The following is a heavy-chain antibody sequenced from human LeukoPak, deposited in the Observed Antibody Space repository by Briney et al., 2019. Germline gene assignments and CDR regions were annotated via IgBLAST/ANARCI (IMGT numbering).Heavy chain of an antibody. CDR1: GFTFSSYA. CDR3: AKTTTGYSSGRYPGWPADY. J-gene: IGHJ4*02. Sequence: GGSLRLSCAASGFTFSSYAIYWVRQAPGKGLEWVSGISGRGRPTYFADSVKGRFTISRDNSKNTVYLQMDSLRAEDTAIYYCAKTTTGYSSGRYPGWPADYWGQGTLVTVSS. V-gene: IGHV3-23*01. D-gene: IGHD6-19*01. CDR2: ISGRGRPT.